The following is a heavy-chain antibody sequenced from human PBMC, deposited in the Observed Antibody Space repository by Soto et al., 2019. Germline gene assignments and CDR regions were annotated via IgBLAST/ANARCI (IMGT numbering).Heavy chain of an antibody. V-gene: IGHV1-69*06. CDR1: GGTFSSYA. D-gene: IGHD6-6*01. Sequence: SVKVSCKASGGTFSSYAISWVRQAPGQGLEWMGGIIPIFGTANYAQKFQGRVTITADKSTSTAYMELSRLRSEDTAVYYCARGPSIAARRGGGDYWGQGTLVTVSS. CDR3: ARGPSIAARRGGGDY. CDR2: IIPIFGTA. J-gene: IGHJ4*02.